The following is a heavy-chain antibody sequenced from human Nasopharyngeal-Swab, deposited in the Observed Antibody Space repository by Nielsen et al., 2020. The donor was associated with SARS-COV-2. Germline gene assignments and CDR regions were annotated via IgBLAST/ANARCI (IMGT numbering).Heavy chain of an antibody. D-gene: IGHD6-13*01. V-gene: IGHV2-5*08. J-gene: IGHJ5*02. CDR3: VHAGDSSSVRFDP. CDR2: IYWHDER. Sequence: SGPTLVKPTQTLTLTCTFSGFSLSTSGMCVSWIRQPPGKALEWLALIYWHDERRYRPSLKSRLTISKDTSKNQVVLTMTNMDPVGTGTYYCVHAGDSSSVRFDPWGQGTLVTVSS. CDR1: GFSLSTSGMC.